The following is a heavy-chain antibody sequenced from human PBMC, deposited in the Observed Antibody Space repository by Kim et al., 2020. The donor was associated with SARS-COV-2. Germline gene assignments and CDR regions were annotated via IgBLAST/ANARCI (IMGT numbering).Heavy chain of an antibody. Sequence: GGSLRLSCAASGFTVSSNYMSWVRQAPGKGLEWVSVIYSGGSTYYADSVKGRFTISRDNSKNTLYLQMNSLRSEDTAVYYCAREAAISGMDVWGQGTTVTVSS. D-gene: IGHD2-2*01. CDR3: AREAAISGMDV. CDR2: IYSGGST. V-gene: IGHV3-53*01. CDR1: GFTVSSNY. J-gene: IGHJ6*02.